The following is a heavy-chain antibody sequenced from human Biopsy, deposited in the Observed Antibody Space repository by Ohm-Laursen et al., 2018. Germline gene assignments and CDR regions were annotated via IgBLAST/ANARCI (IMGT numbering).Heavy chain of an antibody. V-gene: IGHV4-59*01. CDR3: ARATNSTGWPYYYFYGMDV. J-gene: IGHJ6*02. Sequence: SETLSLTCAVSGGSISSDYWSWIRQTPGKGLEWIGYIYYSGSTNYNPSLKSRVTISVDTSKNQFSLRLNSVTAADTAVYYCARATNSTGWPYYYFYGMDVWGQGTTVPGSS. D-gene: IGHD2/OR15-2a*01. CDR2: IYYSGST. CDR1: GGSISSDY.